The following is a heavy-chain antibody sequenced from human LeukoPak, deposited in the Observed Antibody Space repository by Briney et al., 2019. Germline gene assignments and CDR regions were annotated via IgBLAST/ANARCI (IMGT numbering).Heavy chain of an antibody. J-gene: IGHJ4*02. CDR1: GFTFSSYA. Sequence: GGSLRLSCAASGFTFSSYAMNWVRQAPGKGLEWVSVFSGSGGTTYYADSVKGRFTISRDNSKNTLYLQMNSLRAEDTAVYYSRKGDTGGYRGYFDYWGPGTLVTASS. CDR3: RKGDTGGYRGYFDY. V-gene: IGHV3-23*01. D-gene: IGHD2-8*02. CDR2: FSGSGGTT.